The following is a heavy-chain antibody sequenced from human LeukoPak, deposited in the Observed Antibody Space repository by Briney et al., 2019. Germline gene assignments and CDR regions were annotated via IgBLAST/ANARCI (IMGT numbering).Heavy chain of an antibody. Sequence: PGGSLRLSCAASGFSFSDAWMNWVRQAPGKGLEWVGHIRSKADGGTPDYIAPVKGRFTISRDDSKNTLYLQMNSLKTEDTAVYYCTTRIVGGWDWGQGALVTVSS. CDR3: TTRIVGGWD. J-gene: IGHJ4*02. V-gene: IGHV3-15*07. D-gene: IGHD1-26*01. CDR2: IRSKADGGTP. CDR1: GFSFSDAW.